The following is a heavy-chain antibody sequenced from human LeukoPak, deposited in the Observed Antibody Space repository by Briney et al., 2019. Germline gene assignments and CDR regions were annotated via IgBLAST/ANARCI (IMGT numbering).Heavy chain of an antibody. J-gene: IGHJ4*02. CDR2: IKQDGSEK. CDR3: ARDPSSGWYYYFDY. V-gene: IGHV3-7*01. CDR1: GFTFSSFW. D-gene: IGHD6-19*01. Sequence: PGGSLRLSCAASGFTFSSFWMRWVRQAPGKGLELVANIKQDGSEKYYVDSVKGRFTISRDNAKNSLYLQMNSLRAEDTAVYYCARDPSSGWYYYFDYWGQGTLVTVSS.